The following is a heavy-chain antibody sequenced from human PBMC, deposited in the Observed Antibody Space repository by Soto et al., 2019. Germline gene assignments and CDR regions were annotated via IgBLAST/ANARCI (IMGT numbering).Heavy chain of an antibody. J-gene: IGHJ6*02. CDR2: ISYDGSNK. Sequence: PGGSLRLSCAASGFTFSSYGMHWVRQAPGKGLGWVAVISYDGSNKDYADSVKGRFTISRDNSKNTLYLQMNSLRAEDTAVYYCAKDLGYHFWSGYYTRDYYYGMDVWGQGTTVTVSS. V-gene: IGHV3-30*18. CDR1: GFTFSSYG. CDR3: AKDLGYHFWSGYYTRDYYYGMDV. D-gene: IGHD3-3*01.